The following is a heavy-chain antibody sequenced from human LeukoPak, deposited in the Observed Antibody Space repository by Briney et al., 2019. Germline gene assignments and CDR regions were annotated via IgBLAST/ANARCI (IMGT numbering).Heavy chain of an antibody. J-gene: IGHJ4*02. D-gene: IGHD2-15*01. CDR1: GASFSSTSYF. CDR3: ARFPRSLGYFDY. V-gene: IGHV4-39*01. Sequence: PSETLSLTCTVSGASFSSTSYFWGWIRQPPGRGLEYLGNIYYSGNTYNNPSLKSRVTLSAGTSKNQYSLKVTSVTAADTAVYYCARFPRSLGYFDYWGQGILVTVSP. CDR2: IYYSGNT.